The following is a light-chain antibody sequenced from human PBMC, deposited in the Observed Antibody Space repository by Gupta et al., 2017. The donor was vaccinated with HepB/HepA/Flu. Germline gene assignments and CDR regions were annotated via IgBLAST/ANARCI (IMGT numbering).Light chain of an antibody. V-gene: IGLV2-14*03. J-gene: IGLJ2*01. Sequence: HSALTHPAPASAAPGPPITLPCTGTSSDFGDFNHVSWYQQRPPKAPKLLISDVTNRPSGVSSRFSGSKSGNTASLTISGLQAEDEADYYCSSFTYTPTLVVFGGGTKVNVL. CDR3: SSFTYTPTLVV. CDR2: DVT. CDR1: SSDFGDFNH.